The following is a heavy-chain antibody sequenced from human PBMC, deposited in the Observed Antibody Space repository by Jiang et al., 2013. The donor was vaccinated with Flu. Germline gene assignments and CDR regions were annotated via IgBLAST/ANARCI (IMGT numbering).Heavy chain of an antibody. CDR1: GFSLSTSGVC. D-gene: IGHD3-3*01. CDR3: ARGHYDFWSAASYYYYFGMDV. CDR2: IDWDNDK. V-gene: IGHV2-70*11. Sequence: KPTQTLTLTCTFSGFSLSTSGVCVSWIRQPPGKALEWLARIDWDNDKYYNTSLKTRLTISKDPSKNQVVLTMTNMDPVDTATYYCARGHYDFWSAASYYYYFGMDVWGQGTTVTVSS. J-gene: IGHJ6*02.